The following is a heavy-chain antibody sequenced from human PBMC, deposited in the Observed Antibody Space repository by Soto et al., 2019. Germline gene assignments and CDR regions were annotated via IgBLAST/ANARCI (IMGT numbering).Heavy chain of an antibody. D-gene: IGHD4-17*01. V-gene: IGHV5-51*01. CDR3: TRRRKTTMTYYSFYGMDV. Sequence: PGESLKISCMGSGYSFVSFWIGWVRQMPGKCLEWMAIMHPGEDDTIYNPSFQGQVTISADKSISTTYLQWSSLKASDTAVYYCTRRRKTTMTYYSFYGMDVWAQGTTFT. CDR1: GYSFVSFW. J-gene: IGHJ6*02. CDR2: MHPGEDDT.